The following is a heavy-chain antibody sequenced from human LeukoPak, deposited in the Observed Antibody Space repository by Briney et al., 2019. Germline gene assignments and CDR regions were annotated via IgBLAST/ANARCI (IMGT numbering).Heavy chain of an antibody. D-gene: IGHD1-1*01. J-gene: IGHJ6*02. V-gene: IGHV1-2*02. CDR1: GYTFTGYY. CDR2: INPNSGGT. CDR3: ARRELVGYYYGMDV. Sequence: ASVKVSCKASGYTFTGYYMHWVRQAPGQGLEWMGWINPNSGGTNYAQKFQGRVTMTRDTSISTAYMELSRLRSDDTAVYYCARRELVGYYYGMDVWGQGTTVTASS.